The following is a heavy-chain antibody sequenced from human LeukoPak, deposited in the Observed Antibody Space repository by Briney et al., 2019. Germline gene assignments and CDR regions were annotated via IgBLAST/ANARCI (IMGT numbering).Heavy chain of an antibody. V-gene: IGHV1-18*01. CDR2: ISAYNDNT. CDR3: ARNLGYSSSSVLHVDY. CDR1: GYTFTSYG. Sequence: GASVKVSCKASGYTFTSYGISWVRQAPGQGLEWMGWISAYNDNTNYAQKLQGRVTMATDTSTSTAYMELRSLRSDDTAVYYCARNLGYSSSSVLHVDYWGQGTLVTVSS. J-gene: IGHJ4*02. D-gene: IGHD6-13*01.